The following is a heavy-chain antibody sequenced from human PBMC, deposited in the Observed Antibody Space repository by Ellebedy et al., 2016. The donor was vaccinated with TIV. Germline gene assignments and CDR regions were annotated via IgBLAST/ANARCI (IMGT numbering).Heavy chain of an antibody. Sequence: GGSLRLSCAASGFTFNIYAMSWVRQAPGKGLEWVSTIGGGGGSTYYADSVKGRFTISRDNSKDTVYLQMNSPRVEDTAMYYCAKSLSTVTRGYFDYWGQGAQVSVSS. CDR1: GFTFNIYA. D-gene: IGHD4-17*01. CDR2: IGGGGGST. CDR3: AKSLSTVTRGYFDY. V-gene: IGHV3-23*01. J-gene: IGHJ4*02.